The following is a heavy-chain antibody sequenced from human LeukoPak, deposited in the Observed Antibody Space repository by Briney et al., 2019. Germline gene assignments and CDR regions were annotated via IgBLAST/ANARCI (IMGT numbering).Heavy chain of an antibody. V-gene: IGHV4-4*08. Sequence: SETLSPTCTVSGDSVSPYYWSWIRQPPGKGLGWIAYIYYLGSTNYNPSLKSRVTISVDTSKNQFSLKLSSVTAADTAVYYCAREREGPYGYLDYWGQGTLVTVSS. CDR3: AREREGPYGYLDY. CDR2: IYYLGST. CDR1: GDSVSPYY. D-gene: IGHD4-17*01. J-gene: IGHJ4*02.